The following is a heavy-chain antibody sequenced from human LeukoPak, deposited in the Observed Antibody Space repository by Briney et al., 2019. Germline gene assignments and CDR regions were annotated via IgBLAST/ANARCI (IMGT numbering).Heavy chain of an antibody. J-gene: IGHJ4*02. Sequence: LVASVKVSCKASGYTFTGYYMHWVRQAPGQGLEWMGWINPNSGGTNYAQKFQGRVTMTRDTSISTAYMELSRLRSDDTAVYCCARDMSDSGYDQNDYWGQGTLVTVSS. V-gene: IGHV1-2*03. D-gene: IGHD5-12*01. CDR3: ARDMSDSGYDQNDY. CDR1: GYTFTGYY. CDR2: INPNSGGT.